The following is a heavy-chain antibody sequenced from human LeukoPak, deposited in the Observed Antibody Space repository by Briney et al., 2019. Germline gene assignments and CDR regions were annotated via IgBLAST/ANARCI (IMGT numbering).Heavy chain of an antibody. D-gene: IGHD6-19*01. CDR3: TSWGGIAVGYYMDV. J-gene: IGHJ6*03. V-gene: IGHV3-73*01. CDR1: GFTFSGSP. CDR2: IRSKANGYAT. Sequence: GGSLRLSCAASGFTFSGSPMHWVRQASGKGLEWVGRIRSKANGYATAYAASVRGRFTISRDDSKNTAYLQMNSLKTEDTAVYYCTSWGGIAVGYYMDVWGKGTTVTVSS.